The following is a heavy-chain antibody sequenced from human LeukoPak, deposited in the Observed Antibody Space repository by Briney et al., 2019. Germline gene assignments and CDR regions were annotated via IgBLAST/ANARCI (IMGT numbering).Heavy chain of an antibody. CDR2: IYPDESNI. V-gene: IGHV5-51*01. CDR1: GYSFPTYW. Sequence: GESLKISCKGSGYSFPTYWIAWVRQMPGKGLEWMGIIYPDESNIRYSPSFQGQVTISADKSISTAYLQWSSLKAWDSAMYYCARPPSRGYSSSFEYWGQGTLVTVSS. J-gene: IGHJ4*02. D-gene: IGHD2-2*03. CDR3: ARPPSRGYSSSFEY.